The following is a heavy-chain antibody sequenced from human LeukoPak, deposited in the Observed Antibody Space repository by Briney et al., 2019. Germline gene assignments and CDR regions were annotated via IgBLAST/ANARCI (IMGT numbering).Heavy chain of an antibody. V-gene: IGHV3-23*01. CDR2: ISGSGGST. CDR1: GFTFSSYA. CDR3: AKDPFRYYYGSGSYYNDDY. D-gene: IGHD3-10*01. Sequence: GSLRLSCAASGFTFSSYAMSWVRQAPGKGLEWVSAISGSGGSTYYADSVKGRFTISRDNSKNTLYLQMNSLRAEDTAVYYCAKDPFRYYYGSGSYYNDDYWGQGTLVTVSS. J-gene: IGHJ4*02.